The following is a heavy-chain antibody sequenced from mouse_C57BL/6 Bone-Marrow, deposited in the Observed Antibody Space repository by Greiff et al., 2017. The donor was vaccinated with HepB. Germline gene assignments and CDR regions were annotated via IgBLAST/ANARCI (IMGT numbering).Heavy chain of an antibody. Sequence: VQLVESGAELVKPGASVKISCKASGYAFSSYWMNWVKQRPGKGLEWIGQIYPGDGDTNYNGKFKGKATLTADKSSSRAYMQLSSLTSEDSAVYFCARKGIYYGAMDYWGQGTSVTVSS. CDR2: IYPGDGDT. V-gene: IGHV1-80*01. CDR3: ARKGIYYGAMDY. J-gene: IGHJ4*01. D-gene: IGHD2-1*01. CDR1: GYAFSSYW.